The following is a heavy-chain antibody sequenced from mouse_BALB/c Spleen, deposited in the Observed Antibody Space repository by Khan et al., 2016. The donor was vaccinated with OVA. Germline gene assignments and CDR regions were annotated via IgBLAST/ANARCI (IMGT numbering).Heavy chain of an antibody. D-gene: IGHD1-1*01. V-gene: IGHV1-20*02. CDR2: INPHIGET. CDR1: GYSFTGYF. CDR3: ARKNGSDFDY. Sequence: VQLQQSGPELVKPGASVKISCKASGYSFTGYFMNWVMQSPGKSLEWIGRINPHIGETLYNQKFKGKATLTVDESSRTAHMELRSLASEDSAVYYCARKNGSDFDYWGQGTTLTVSS. J-gene: IGHJ2*01.